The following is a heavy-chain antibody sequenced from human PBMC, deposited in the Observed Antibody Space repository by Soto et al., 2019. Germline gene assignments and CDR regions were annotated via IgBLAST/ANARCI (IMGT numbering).Heavy chain of an antibody. CDR1: GYTFTNYG. D-gene: IGHD3-3*01. J-gene: IGHJ5*02. Sequence: QVQLVQSGAEVKKPGASVKVSCRASGYTFTNYGFTWVRQAPGQGLEWMGWISAYNGNANYGQNFQGRVTMNTDKATSTAHMELRSLRYDDTAIYYCARGSRFDWFDPWGQGTLVTVSS. CDR2: ISAYNGNA. CDR3: ARGSRFDWFDP. V-gene: IGHV1-18*04.